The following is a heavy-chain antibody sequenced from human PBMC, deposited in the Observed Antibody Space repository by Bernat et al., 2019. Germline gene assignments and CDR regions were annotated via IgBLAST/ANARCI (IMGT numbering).Heavy chain of an antibody. D-gene: IGHD5-12*01. CDR1: GFTFSSYG. CDR3: ARDHPRGDVLGMGSNWFDP. Sequence: QVQLVESGGGVVQPGRSLRLSCAASGFTFSSYGMHWVRQAPGKGLVWVAVIWYDGSNKYYADSVKGRFTISRDNSKNTLYLQMNSLRAEDTGVYYCARDHPRGDVLGMGSNWFDPWGQGTLVTVSS. CDR2: IWYDGSNK. J-gene: IGHJ5*02. V-gene: IGHV3-33*01.